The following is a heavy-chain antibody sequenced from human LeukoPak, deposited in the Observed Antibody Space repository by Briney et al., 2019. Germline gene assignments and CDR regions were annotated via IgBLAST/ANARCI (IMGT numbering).Heavy chain of an antibody. D-gene: IGHD3-22*01. CDR2: IYYSGRT. J-gene: IGHJ3*02. CDR3: ARDTYYYDSGGYDDAFDI. V-gene: IGHV4-59*12. Sequence: SETLSLTCTVSGGSISTYFWSWIRQPPGRGLEWIGHIYYSGRTKYNPPLKSRVTISVDTSKNQFSLKLSSVTAADTAVYYCARDTYYYDSGGYDDAFDIWGPGTTVTVSS. CDR1: GGSISTYF.